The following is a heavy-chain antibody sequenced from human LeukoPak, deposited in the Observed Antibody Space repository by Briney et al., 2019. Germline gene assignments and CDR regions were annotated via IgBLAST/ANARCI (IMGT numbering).Heavy chain of an antibody. CDR1: GFTLSRYW. CDR3: ARGVGYYDSSGTIDY. J-gene: IGHJ4*02. V-gene: IGHV3-33*08. Sequence: GGSLRLSCAASGFTLSRYWMHWVRQAPGKGLEWVAVVWYDGSKKYSADSVKGRITISRDDSKNTLYLQMNSLRAEDTAVYYCARGVGYYDSSGTIDYWGQGTLVTVSS. D-gene: IGHD3-22*01. CDR2: VWYDGSKK.